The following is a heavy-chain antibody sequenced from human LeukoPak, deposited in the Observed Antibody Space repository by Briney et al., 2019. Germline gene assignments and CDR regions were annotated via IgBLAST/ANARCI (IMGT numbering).Heavy chain of an antibody. D-gene: IGHD6-13*01. J-gene: IGHJ5*02. Sequence: ASVKVSCKASGYTFTSYAMHWVRQAPGQRLEWMGWINAGNGNTKYSQKFQGRVTITADESTSTAYMELSSLRSEDTAVYYCARHSSLQNWFDPWGQGTLVTVSS. CDR2: INAGNGNT. V-gene: IGHV1-3*01. CDR1: GYTFTSYA. CDR3: ARHSSLQNWFDP.